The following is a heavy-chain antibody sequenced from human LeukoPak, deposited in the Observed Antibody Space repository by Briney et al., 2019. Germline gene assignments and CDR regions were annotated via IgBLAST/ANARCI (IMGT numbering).Heavy chain of an antibody. V-gene: IGHV3-7*03. J-gene: IGHJ4*02. D-gene: IGHD6-13*01. CDR1: GFIFSSHW. CDR2: IEQDGSGK. Sequence: GGSLRLSCAASGFIFSSHWMTWVRQAPGKGLEWVADIEQDGSGKNYVDSVKGRFTVSRDNAKNSLYLKMNSLRADDTAVYYCARDRTAAAGTPRDFDYWGQGTLVTVSS. CDR3: ARDRTAAAGTPRDFDY.